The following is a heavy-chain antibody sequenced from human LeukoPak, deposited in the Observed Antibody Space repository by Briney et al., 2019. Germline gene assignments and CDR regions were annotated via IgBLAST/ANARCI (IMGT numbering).Heavy chain of an antibody. J-gene: IGHJ4*02. D-gene: IGHD1-26*01. Sequence: GGSLRLSCAASGFSFSNYGMHWVRQAPGKGLEWVAVIWDDGSYKYYADSVKGRFTISRDNSKNTLYLQITSLRAEDTAVYYCAKPTSGSGSFLIDCWGQGTMVTVSS. V-gene: IGHV3-33*06. CDR3: AKPTSGSGSFLIDC. CDR2: IWDDGSYK. CDR1: GFSFSNYG.